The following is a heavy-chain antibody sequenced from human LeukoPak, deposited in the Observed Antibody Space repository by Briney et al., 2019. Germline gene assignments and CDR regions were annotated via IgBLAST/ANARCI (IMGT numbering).Heavy chain of an antibody. CDR2: IIPILGIA. D-gene: IGHD5-18*01. Sequence: SVKVSCKASGGTFSSYAISWVRQAPGQGLEWMGRIIPILGIANYAQKFQGRVTITADKSTSTAYMELSSLRSEGTAVYYCARLRDTAMVTDYWGQGTLVTVSS. CDR3: ARLRDTAMVTDY. CDR1: GGTFSSYA. J-gene: IGHJ4*02. V-gene: IGHV1-69*04.